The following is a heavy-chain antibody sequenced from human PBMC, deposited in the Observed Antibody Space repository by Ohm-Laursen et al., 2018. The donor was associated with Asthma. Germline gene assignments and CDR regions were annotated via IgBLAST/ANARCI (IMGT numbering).Heavy chain of an antibody. J-gene: IGHJ4*02. CDR3: ASSANRGVYYFDY. V-gene: IGHV3-30*09. CDR1: GFTFSSYA. D-gene: IGHD3-10*01. Sequence: SLRLSCAASGFTFSSYAMHWVRQAPGKGLEWVAVISYDGSNKYYADSVKGRFAISRDNSKNTLYLQMNSLRSEDTAVYYCASSANRGVYYFDYWGQGTLVTVSS. CDR2: ISYDGSNK.